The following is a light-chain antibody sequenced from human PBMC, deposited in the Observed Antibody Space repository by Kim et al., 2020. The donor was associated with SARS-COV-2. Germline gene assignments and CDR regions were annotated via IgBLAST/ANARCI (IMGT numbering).Light chain of an antibody. V-gene: IGKV3-20*01. CDR1: QSVSSNY. CDR3: QQYSSSPAT. CDR2: GAS. J-gene: IGKJ1*01. Sequence: SPRERATLSCRASQSVSSNYLAWYPQKPGQAPRLLIYGASSRATGIPDRFSGSGSGTDFTLTITRLEPEDFAVYYCQQYSSSPATFGQGTKVDIK.